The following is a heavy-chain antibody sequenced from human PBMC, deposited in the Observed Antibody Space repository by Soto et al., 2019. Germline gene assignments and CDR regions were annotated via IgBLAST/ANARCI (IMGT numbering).Heavy chain of an antibody. D-gene: IGHD1-1*01. J-gene: IGHJ6*02. CDR1: VFRFRDYW. CDR2: ISGSGGST. Sequence: PGGSLRLSCAVSVFRFRDYWMSWVRQAPGKGLEWVSAISGSGGSTYYADSVKGRFTISRDNSKNTLHLQMNSLRAEDTAVYYCAKDLAWRWPDYYYYGMDVWGQGTTVTVSS. CDR3: AKDLAWRWPDYYYYGMDV. V-gene: IGHV3-23*01.